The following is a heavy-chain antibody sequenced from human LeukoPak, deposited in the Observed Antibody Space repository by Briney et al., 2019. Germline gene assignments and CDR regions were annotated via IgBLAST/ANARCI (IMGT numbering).Heavy chain of an antibody. Sequence: SETLSLTCTVSGGSISSGGYYWSWIRQHPGKGLEWIGYIYYSGSTYYNPSLKSRVTISVDTSKNQFSLKLSSVTAADTAVYYCARGIAAPQYYYYYYGMDVWGQGTTVTVSS. CDR3: ARGIAAPQYYYYYYGMDV. J-gene: IGHJ6*02. CDR1: GGSISSGGYY. CDR2: IYYSGST. D-gene: IGHD6-13*01. V-gene: IGHV4-31*03.